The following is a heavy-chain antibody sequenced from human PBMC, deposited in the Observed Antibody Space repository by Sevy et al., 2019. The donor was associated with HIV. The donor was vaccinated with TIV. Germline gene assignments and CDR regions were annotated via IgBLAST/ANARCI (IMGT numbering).Heavy chain of an antibody. D-gene: IGHD6-6*01. CDR3: AKDLTERYSTSSGDFDY. CDR1: GFTFNVYG. CDR2: TRYDGSTK. V-gene: IGHV3-30*02. Sequence: GGSLRLSCAASGFTFNVYGMHWVRQAPGKGLQWVAFTRYDGSTKYYADSVKGRFTISRDNSKNTLYLQMNSLRVEDTAMYYCAKDLTERYSTSSGDFDYWDQGSLVTVSS. J-gene: IGHJ4*02.